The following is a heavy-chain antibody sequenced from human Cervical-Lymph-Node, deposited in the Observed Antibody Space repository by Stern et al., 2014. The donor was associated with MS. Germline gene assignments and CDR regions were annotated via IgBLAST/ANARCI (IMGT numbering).Heavy chain of an antibody. J-gene: IGHJ4*02. CDR2: INWSGGNT. CDR1: GFTFADHA. Sequence: EVQLVESGGGLVQPGRSLRLSCAASGFTFADHAMHWVRQAPGKGLEWVSGINWSGGNTGYADGVEGRFAISRDNAKNSLYLQINSLRVEDTAFYYCAKDINDYWSGPADYWGQGTLVTVSS. D-gene: IGHD3-3*01. V-gene: IGHV3-9*01. CDR3: AKDINDYWSGPADY.